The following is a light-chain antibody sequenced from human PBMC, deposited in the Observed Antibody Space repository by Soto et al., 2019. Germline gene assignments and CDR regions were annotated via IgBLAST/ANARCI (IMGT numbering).Light chain of an antibody. V-gene: IGKV4-1*01. CDR1: QNILYTSTDKNY. CDR3: QQYFGTPFT. Sequence: DIVMTQSPDSLALSLGERATINCKSSQNILYTSTDKNYLAWYQFKPGRPPKLLIYWATSRQSGVPGRFSGSGSKTDCTLTINGLQAEDVAVYYCQQYFGTPFTFGGGTKLEIK. J-gene: IGKJ4*01. CDR2: WAT.